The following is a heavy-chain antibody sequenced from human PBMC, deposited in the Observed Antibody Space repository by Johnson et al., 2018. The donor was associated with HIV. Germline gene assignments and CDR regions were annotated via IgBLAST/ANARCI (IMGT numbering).Heavy chain of an antibody. J-gene: IGHJ3*01. D-gene: IGHD3-16*01. CDR3: ARVGASRFDAFHV. CDR1: GFTVSSNY. CDR2: VYSGGNT. V-gene: IGHV3-66*01. Sequence: VESGGGLVQPGGSLRLSCAASGFTVSSNYMSWVRQAPGKGLEWVSIVYSGGNTYYTDSVKGRFTISRDNSKNTLYLQMNSLRAEDTAVYYCARVGASRFDAFHVWGQGTMVTVSS.